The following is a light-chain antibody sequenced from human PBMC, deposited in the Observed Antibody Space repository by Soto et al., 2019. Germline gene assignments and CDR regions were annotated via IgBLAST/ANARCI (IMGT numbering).Light chain of an antibody. Sequence: EIVLTQSPGTLSLSPGERATLSCRASQSVTGSYLAWYQQKPGQAPRRLIYGASSRASGIPDRFSGSGSGTDFTLTISRLEPEYFAVYYCQQYGSSPPVTFGPGTKVDIK. J-gene: IGKJ3*01. CDR1: QSVTGSY. V-gene: IGKV3-20*01. CDR3: QQYGSSPPVT. CDR2: GAS.